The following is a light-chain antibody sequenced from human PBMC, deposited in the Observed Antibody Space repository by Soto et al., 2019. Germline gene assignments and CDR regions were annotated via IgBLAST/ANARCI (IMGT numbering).Light chain of an antibody. V-gene: IGKV3-20*01. CDR1: QSVSNDF. CDR2: GAS. J-gene: IGKJ1*01. CDR3: QQYGSSRTTT. Sequence: EIVLTQSPGILSLSPGERATLSCRASQSVSNDFLAWYQQKPGQAPRLLIYGASTRATDVPDRFSGSGSGADFTLSISRLEPEDFGGYYCQQYGSSRTTTFGQGTKVEMK.